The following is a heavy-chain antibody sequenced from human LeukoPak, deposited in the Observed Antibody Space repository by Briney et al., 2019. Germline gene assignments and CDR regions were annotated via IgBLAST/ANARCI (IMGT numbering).Heavy chain of an antibody. Sequence: GASVKVSCKASGGTFSSYAISWVRQAPGQGLEWMGGIIPIFGTANYAQKFQGRVTMTTDTSTSTAYMELRSLRSDDTAVYYCARGQIQLIDYWGQGTLVTVSS. CDR1: GGTFSSYA. J-gene: IGHJ4*02. CDR2: IIPIFGTA. D-gene: IGHD5-18*01. V-gene: IGHV1-69*05. CDR3: ARGQIQLIDY.